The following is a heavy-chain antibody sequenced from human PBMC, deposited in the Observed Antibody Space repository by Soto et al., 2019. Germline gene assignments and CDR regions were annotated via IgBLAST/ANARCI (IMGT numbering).Heavy chain of an antibody. J-gene: IGHJ4*02. CDR3: AGRRAGDYYFDY. CDR2: IYYTGST. CDR1: GGSVSGSSYY. V-gene: IGHV4-39*01. Sequence: SETLSLTCTVSGGSVSGSSYYWGWIRQPPGKGLEWIGTIYYTGSTSYSPSLKRRVTISVDASKTQFSLNLSSVTATDTAVYYCAGRRAGDYYFDYWGQGTLVTVSS. D-gene: IGHD1-26*01.